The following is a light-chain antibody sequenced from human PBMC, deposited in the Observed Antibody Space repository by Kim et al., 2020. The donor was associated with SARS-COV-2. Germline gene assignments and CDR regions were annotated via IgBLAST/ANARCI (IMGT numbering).Light chain of an antibody. CDR3: HICDSRSYV. CDR2: RDG. CDR1: RIGRKK. V-gene: IGLV3-9*01. J-gene: IGLJ1*01. Sequence: EGQGQTAKITGGGSRIGRKKWHQHQPRPGQVLVLVIYRDGYRASGIPERFSGSNYGNTPTMTISRAQDGDEDDYHCHICDSRSYVFGTGTKVTVL.